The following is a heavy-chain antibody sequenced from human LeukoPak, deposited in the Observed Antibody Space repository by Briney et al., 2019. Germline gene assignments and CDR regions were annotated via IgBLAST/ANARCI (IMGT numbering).Heavy chain of an antibody. CDR1: GYTFTSYG. Sequence: ASVTVSCKASGYTFTSYGISWVRRAPGQGLEWMGWISAYNGNTNYAQKLQGRVTMTTDTSTSTAYMELRSLRSDDTAVYYCARYVPNSSSWYFGGHGWFDPWGQGTLVTVSS. CDR3: ARYVPNSSSWYFGGHGWFDP. CDR2: ISAYNGNT. D-gene: IGHD6-13*01. V-gene: IGHV1-18*01. J-gene: IGHJ5*02.